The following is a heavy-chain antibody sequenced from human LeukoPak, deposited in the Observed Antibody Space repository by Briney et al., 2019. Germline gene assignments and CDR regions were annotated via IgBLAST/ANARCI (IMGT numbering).Heavy chain of an antibody. Sequence: PGGSLRLSSAASGFTFSSYGMHWVRQAPGKGLEWVAFIRYDGSNKYYADSVKGRFTISRDNSKNTLYLQMNSLRAEDTAVYYCAKGSGYSYGYVVAFDIWGQGTMVTVSS. J-gene: IGHJ3*02. V-gene: IGHV3-30*02. CDR1: GFTFSSYG. D-gene: IGHD5-18*01. CDR2: IRYDGSNK. CDR3: AKGSGYSYGYVVAFDI.